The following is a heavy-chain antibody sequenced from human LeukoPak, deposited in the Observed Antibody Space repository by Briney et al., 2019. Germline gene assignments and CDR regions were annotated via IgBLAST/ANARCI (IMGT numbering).Heavy chain of an antibody. CDR1: GFTFSSYS. CDR2: ISSSSSYI. V-gene: IGHV3-21*01. Sequence: GGSLRLSCAASGFTFSSYSMNWVRQAPGKGLEWVSSISSSSSYIYYADSVKGRFTISRDNAKNSLYLQMNSLRAEDTAVYYCARTPGPRIAVAGYKFDYWGQGTLVTVSS. J-gene: IGHJ4*02. D-gene: IGHD6-19*01. CDR3: ARTPGPRIAVAGYKFDY.